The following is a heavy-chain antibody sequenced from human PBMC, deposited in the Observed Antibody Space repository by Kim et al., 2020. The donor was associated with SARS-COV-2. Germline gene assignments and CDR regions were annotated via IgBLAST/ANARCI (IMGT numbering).Heavy chain of an antibody. V-gene: IGHV3-23*01. CDR3: AKVAWLNYFDY. J-gene: IGHJ4*02. D-gene: IGHD3-22*01. CDR1: GFTFSSYA. Sequence: GGSLRLSCAASGFTFSSYAMSWVRQAPGKGLEWVSTISGTDSTTYYADSVKGRFTISRDNSKNTLFLLMSSLRAEDTAVYYCAKVAWLNYFDYWGQGTLV. CDR2: ISGTDSTT.